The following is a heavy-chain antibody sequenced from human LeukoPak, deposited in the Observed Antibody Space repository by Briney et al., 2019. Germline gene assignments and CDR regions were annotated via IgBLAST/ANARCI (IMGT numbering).Heavy chain of an antibody. D-gene: IGHD6-19*01. Sequence: SETLSLTCTVSGGSISFYYWSWIRQPPGKGLEWIGYIYYSGSTNYNPSLKSRVTISVDTSNNQFSLKLSSVTAADTAVYYCARRGNSGWNYFDYWGPGTLVTVSS. CDR3: ARRGNSGWNYFDY. V-gene: IGHV4-59*08. J-gene: IGHJ4*01. CDR2: IYYSGST. CDR1: GGSISFYY.